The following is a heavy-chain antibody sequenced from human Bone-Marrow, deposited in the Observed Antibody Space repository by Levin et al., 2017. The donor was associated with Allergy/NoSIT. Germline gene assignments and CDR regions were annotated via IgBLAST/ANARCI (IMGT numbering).Heavy chain of an antibody. CDR3: STDSARAY. Sequence: KPGGSLRLSCAASGFTFSKAWLMWVRQAPGKGLEWVGRIKSKTDGETTDYIAPVKGRFTISRDDSKDTVYLEMNNLEIEDTAVYYCSTDSARAYWGQGTLVTVSS. D-gene: IGHD6-25*01. J-gene: IGHJ4*02. CDR1: GFTFSKAW. V-gene: IGHV3-15*01. CDR2: IKSKTDGETT.